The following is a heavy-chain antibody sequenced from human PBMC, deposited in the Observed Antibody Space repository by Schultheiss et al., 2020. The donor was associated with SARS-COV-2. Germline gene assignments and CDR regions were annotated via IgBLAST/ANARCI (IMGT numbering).Heavy chain of an antibody. CDR2: IYYSGST. D-gene: IGHD3-10*01. J-gene: IGHJ6*03. CDR1: GGSFSGYY. CDR3: ARGRGGSGSYYRYYYYYMDV. Sequence: SQTLSLTCAVYGGSFSGYYWSWIRQPPGKGLEWIGSIYYSGSTYYNPSLKSRVTISVDTSKNQFSLKLSSVTAADTAVYYCARGRGGSGSYYRYYYYYMDVWGKGTTVTVSS. V-gene: IGHV4-34*01.